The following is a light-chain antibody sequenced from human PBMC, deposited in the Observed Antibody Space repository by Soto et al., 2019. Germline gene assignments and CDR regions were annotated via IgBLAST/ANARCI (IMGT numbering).Light chain of an antibody. CDR3: QQYGSSPIIT. CDR2: GVS. Sequence: EIGFTQSPGTLSLSTGERATLSCRASQRLSARDIAWYQQKPGQAPKFLIYGVSSRANGIPDRFSGSGSGTDLTLTISRLEPEDFAVYHCQQYGSSPIITFGQGTRLEIK. CDR1: QRLSARD. J-gene: IGKJ5*01. V-gene: IGKV3-20*01.